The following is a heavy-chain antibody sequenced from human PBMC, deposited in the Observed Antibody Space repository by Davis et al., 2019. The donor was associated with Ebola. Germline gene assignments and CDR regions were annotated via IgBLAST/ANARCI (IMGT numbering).Heavy chain of an antibody. CDR1: GGSFGTYY. D-gene: IGHD3-16*02. CDR2: INRSGST. Sequence: SETLSFTCGVYGGSFGTYYWSWIRQPPGRGLEWIGEINRSGSTNYNPSLKSRVSMTVDTSKSQLSLKLSHVSAADTAVYYCARGSRRLEELPFTWGQGTLVTVSS. J-gene: IGHJ4*02. V-gene: IGHV4-34*01. CDR3: ARGSRRLEELPFT.